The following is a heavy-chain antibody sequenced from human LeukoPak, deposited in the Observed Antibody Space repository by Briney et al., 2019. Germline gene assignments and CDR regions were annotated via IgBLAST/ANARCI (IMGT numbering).Heavy chain of an antibody. CDR1: GGTFSSYA. D-gene: IGHD2-15*01. J-gene: IGHJ6*02. V-gene: IGHV1-69*04. CDR2: IIPILGIA. CDR3: ARALAGYCSGGSCDEAYYYYGMDV. Sequence: GASVKVSCKASGGTFSSYAISWVRQAPGQGLEWMGRIIPILGIANYAQKFQGRVTITADKSTSTAYMELSSLRSEDTAVYYCARALAGYCSGGSCDEAYYYYGMDVWGQGTTVTVSS.